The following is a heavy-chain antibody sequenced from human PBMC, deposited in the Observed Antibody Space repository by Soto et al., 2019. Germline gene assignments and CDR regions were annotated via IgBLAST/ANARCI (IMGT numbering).Heavy chain of an antibody. CDR3: ARGALDMVRHAFDI. D-gene: IGHD3-10*01. J-gene: IGHJ3*02. Sequence: EVQMVESGGGLVQPGGSLRICCAASGFTFSSYEMNWVRQAPGKGLEWVSHISTTGGTIYYAGSVKGRLTISRDNAKNSLCLQMNSLRAEDTAVYYCARGALDMVRHAFDIWGQGTMVTVSS. V-gene: IGHV3-48*03. CDR1: GFTFSSYE. CDR2: ISTTGGTI.